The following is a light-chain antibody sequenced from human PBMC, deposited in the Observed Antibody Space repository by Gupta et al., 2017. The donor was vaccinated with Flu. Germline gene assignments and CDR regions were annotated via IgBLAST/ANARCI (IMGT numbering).Light chain of an antibody. CDR3: AAWDDSLNGWV. CDR2: KSN. Sequence: RVTLSCSGSGFNIGSNTVTWYQQLPGTAPKLLIYKSNQRPSGVPDRFSGSESGTSASLAISGLQAEDEADYYCAAWDDSLNGWVFGGGTKLTVL. CDR1: GFNIGSNT. J-gene: IGLJ3*02. V-gene: IGLV1-44*01.